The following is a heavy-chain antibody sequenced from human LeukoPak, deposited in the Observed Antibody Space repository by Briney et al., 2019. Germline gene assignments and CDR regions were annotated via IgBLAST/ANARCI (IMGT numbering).Heavy chain of an antibody. V-gene: IGHV1-69*04. Sequence: EASVKVSCKASGGTFSSYAISWVRQAPGQGLEWMGRIIPILGIANYAQKFQGRVTITADKSTSTAYMELSSLRSEDTAVYYCARTHSITGTGKYGMDVWGQGTTVTVSS. J-gene: IGHJ6*02. CDR3: ARTHSITGTGKYGMDV. D-gene: IGHD1-20*01. CDR1: GGTFSSYA. CDR2: IIPILGIA.